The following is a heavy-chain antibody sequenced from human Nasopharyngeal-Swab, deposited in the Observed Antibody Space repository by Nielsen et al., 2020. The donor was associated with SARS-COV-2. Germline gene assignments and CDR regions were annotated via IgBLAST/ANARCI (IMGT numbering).Heavy chain of an antibody. J-gene: IGHJ3*02. V-gene: IGHV4-34*01. Sequence: WIRQPPGKGPEWIGEINHSGSTNYNPSLKSRVTISVDTSKNQFSLKLSSVTAADTAVYYCARGGGVPGGSLGRFAQPDAFDIWGQGTMVTVSS. D-gene: IGHD2-15*01. CDR3: ARGGGVPGGSLGRFAQPDAFDI. CDR2: INHSGST.